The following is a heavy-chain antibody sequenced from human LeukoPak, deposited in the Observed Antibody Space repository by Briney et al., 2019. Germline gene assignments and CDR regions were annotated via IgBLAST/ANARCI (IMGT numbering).Heavy chain of an antibody. CDR1: GGSVSSGSYY. V-gene: IGHV4-61*10. CDR3: AREEIRSWFDP. CDR2: IYTSGST. Sequence: SETLSLTRTVSGGSVSSGSYYWSWIRQPAGKGLEWIGRIYTSGSTNYNPSLKSRVTISVDTSKNQFSLKLSSVTAADTAVYYCAREEIRSWFDPWGQGTLVTVSS. D-gene: IGHD5-24*01. J-gene: IGHJ5*02.